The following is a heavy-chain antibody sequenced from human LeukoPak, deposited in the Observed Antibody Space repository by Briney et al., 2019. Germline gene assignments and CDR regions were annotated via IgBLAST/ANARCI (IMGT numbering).Heavy chain of an antibody. V-gene: IGHV4-30-4*01. CDR2: IYYSGST. Sequence: PSQTLSLTCTVSGGSISSGDYYWSWIRQPPGKGLEWIGYIYYSGSTYSNPSLKSRVTISVDTSKNQFSLKLSSVTAADTAMYFCARETNYFDSSGYYSNRAFDYWGQGTLVTVSS. CDR3: ARETNYFDSSGYYSNRAFDY. CDR1: GGSISSGDYY. D-gene: IGHD3-22*01. J-gene: IGHJ4*02.